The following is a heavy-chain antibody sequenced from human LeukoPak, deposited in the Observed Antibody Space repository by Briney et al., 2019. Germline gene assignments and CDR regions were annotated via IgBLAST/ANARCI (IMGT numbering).Heavy chain of an antibody. CDR3: ARDYSSSWLHYYYYYYMDV. CDR1: GDSVSSNSAA. J-gene: IGHJ6*03. V-gene: IGHV6-1*01. CDR2: TYYRSKWYN. Sequence: SQTLSLTCAISGDSVSSNSAAWNWIRQSPSRGLEWLGRTYYRSKWYNDYAVSVKSRITINPDTSKNQFSLQLNSVTPEDTAVYYCARDYSSSWLHYYYYYYMDVWGKGTTVTVSS. D-gene: IGHD6-13*01.